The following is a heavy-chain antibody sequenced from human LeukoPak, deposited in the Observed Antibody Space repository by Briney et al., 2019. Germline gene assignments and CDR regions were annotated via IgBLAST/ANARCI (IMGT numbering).Heavy chain of an antibody. J-gene: IGHJ6*03. D-gene: IGHD1-1*01. CDR2: IYPGDSDT. V-gene: IGHV5-51*01. CDR1: GYSFTTYW. Sequence: GESLKISCKGSGYSFTTYWIGWVRQMPGKGLEWMGIIYPGDSDTRYSPSFQGQVTISADKSISTAYLQWSSLKASDTAMYYCARRALETDSYYCYMDVWGKGTTVTVSS. CDR3: ARRALETDSYYCYMDV.